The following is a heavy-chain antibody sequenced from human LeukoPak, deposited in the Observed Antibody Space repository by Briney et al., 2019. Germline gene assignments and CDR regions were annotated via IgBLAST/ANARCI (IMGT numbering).Heavy chain of an antibody. CDR3: AKEPGNYYDTKGGVFDI. Sequence: GGSLRLSCAASGFTFDDYAMHWVRQAPGKGLEWVSGISWNSGSIGYADSVKGRFTISRDNAKNSLYLQMNSLRAEDTAVYYCAKEPGNYYDTKGGVFDIWGQGTMVTVSS. D-gene: IGHD3-22*01. CDR1: GFTFDDYA. J-gene: IGHJ3*02. V-gene: IGHV3-9*01. CDR2: ISWNSGSI.